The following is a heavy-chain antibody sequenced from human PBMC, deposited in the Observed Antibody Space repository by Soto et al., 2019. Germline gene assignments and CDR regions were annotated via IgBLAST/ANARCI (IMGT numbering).Heavy chain of an antibody. CDR2: ISAYSGST. D-gene: IGHD6-13*01. Sequence: QVQLVQSGAEVKKPGASVKVSCKAPGYTFTTYGISWVRQAPGQGLEWMGWISAYSGSTKFGKKHQGRVTMTRDTSTTTAYMEMRSLTSDETAVYYCARDFTKSSSWPYYFDYWGQGTLVTVSS. CDR3: ARDFTKSSSWPYYFDY. J-gene: IGHJ4*02. V-gene: IGHV1-18*01. CDR1: GYTFTTYG.